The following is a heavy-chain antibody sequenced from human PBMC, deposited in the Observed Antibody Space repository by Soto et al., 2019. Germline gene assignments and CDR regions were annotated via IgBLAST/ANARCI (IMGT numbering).Heavy chain of an antibody. CDR2: IYHSGST. Sequence: SETLSLTCAVSSGSSSSSNWWSWVRQRPGKGLEWIGEIYHSGSTNYNPSLKSRVTISVDKSKNQFSLKLSSVTAADTAVYYCARMGPSQYSSGWYYYYYMDVWGKGTTVTVSS. J-gene: IGHJ6*03. V-gene: IGHV4-4*02. D-gene: IGHD6-19*01. CDR1: SGSSSSSNW. CDR3: ARMGPSQYSSGWYYYYYMDV.